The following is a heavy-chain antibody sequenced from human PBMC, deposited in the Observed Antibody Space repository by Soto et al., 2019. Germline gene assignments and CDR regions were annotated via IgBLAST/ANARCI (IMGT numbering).Heavy chain of an antibody. Sequence: CVRTLGNPTQTLTLTCTFSGFSRSTSGVGGGWIRQPPGKALEWLALIYWNDDKRYSPSLKSRLTITKDTSKNQVVLTMTNMDPVDTATYYCAHVPDFSQTFDYWGQGTLVTVSS. CDR1: GFSRSTSGVG. CDR2: IYWNDDK. CDR3: AHVPDFSQTFDY. D-gene: IGHD2-21*02. J-gene: IGHJ4*02. V-gene: IGHV2-5*01.